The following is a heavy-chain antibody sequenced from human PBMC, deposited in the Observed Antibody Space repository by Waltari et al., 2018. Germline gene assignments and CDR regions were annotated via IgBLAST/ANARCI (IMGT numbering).Heavy chain of an antibody. CDR2: ISYSGTT. V-gene: IGHV4-39*01. CDR1: VASISSRHYD. J-gene: IGHJ5*02. Sequence: QVQLQESGPGLVKPSETLSLICSVSVASISSRHYDWGLIRQPPGKGLEWIGSISYSGTTYYNPSLKSRLTISVDTSKNQFSLRLSSLTAADTAVYYCARSPGIALPDHLEKNWFDPWGQGTLVTVSS. CDR3: ARSPGIALPDHLEKNWFDP. D-gene: IGHD6-13*01.